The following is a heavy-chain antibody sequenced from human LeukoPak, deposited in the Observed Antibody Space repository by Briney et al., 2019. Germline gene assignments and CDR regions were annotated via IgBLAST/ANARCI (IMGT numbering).Heavy chain of an antibody. D-gene: IGHD3-10*01. CDR3: ARDGETWEHLLLWFGELESAFDP. Sequence: GASVKVSCKASGYTFTSYAMHWVSQAPGQRLEWMGWINAGNGNTKYSQKFQGRVTITRDTSASTAYMELSSLRSEDTAVYYCARDGETWEHLLLWFGELESAFDPWGQGTLVTVSS. CDR1: GYTFTSYA. J-gene: IGHJ5*02. V-gene: IGHV1-3*01. CDR2: INAGNGNT.